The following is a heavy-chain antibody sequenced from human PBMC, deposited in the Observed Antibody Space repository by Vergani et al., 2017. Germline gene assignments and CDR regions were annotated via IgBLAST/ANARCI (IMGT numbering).Heavy chain of an antibody. J-gene: IGHJ4*02. CDR1: GITFWKFG. V-gene: IGHV3-30*02. CDR3: ANSPWAYRGYDPLGY. CDR2: IRYDGNNK. Sequence: VDLVESGGGLAQPGGSLRLSCEASGITFWKFGMHWVRQAPDKGLEWVAFIRYDGNNKYYADSVKGRFTISRDNSKNTLYLQMNSLRTEDTAVYYCANSPWAYRGYDPLGYWGPGTLVTVSS. D-gene: IGHD5-12*01.